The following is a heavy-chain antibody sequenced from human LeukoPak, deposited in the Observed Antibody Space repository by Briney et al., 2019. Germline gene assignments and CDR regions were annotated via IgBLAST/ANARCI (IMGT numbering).Heavy chain of an antibody. CDR2: IYYSGST. D-gene: IGHD6-13*01. CDR3: ARRHPGYSSSWYSPPIKYDY. Sequence: SETLSLTCTVSGGSISSYYWSWIRQPPGKGLEWIGYIYYSGSTNHNPSLKSRVTISVDTSKNQFSLKLSSVTAADTAVYYRARRHPGYSSSWYSPPIKYDYWGQGTLVTVSS. V-gene: IGHV4-59*12. J-gene: IGHJ4*02. CDR1: GGSISSYY.